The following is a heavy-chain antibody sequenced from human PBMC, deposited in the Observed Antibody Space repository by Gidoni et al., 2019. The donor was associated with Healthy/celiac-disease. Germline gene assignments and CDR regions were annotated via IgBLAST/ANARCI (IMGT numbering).Heavy chain of an antibody. J-gene: IGHJ5*02. V-gene: IGHV4-31*03. CDR2: IYYSGST. CDR3: ARGFNSIEELDWYVWFDP. D-gene: IGHD1-26*01. Sequence: QVQLQESGPGLVKPSQTLSLTCTVSGGSISSGGYYWSWIRQHPGTGLEWIGYIYYSGSTYYNPSLKSRVTISVDTSKNQFSLKLSSVTAADTAVYYCARGFNSIEELDWYVWFDPWGQGTLVTVSS. CDR1: GGSISSGGYY.